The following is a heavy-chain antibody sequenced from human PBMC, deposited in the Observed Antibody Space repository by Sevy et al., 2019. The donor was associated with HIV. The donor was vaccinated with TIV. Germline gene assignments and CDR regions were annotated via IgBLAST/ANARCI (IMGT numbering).Heavy chain of an antibody. CDR3: ARDQWLGEPSIDY. CDR2: IWYDGSYK. Sequence: GGSLRLSCAVSGFTFRRYGMHWVRQAPGRGLEWVAVIWYDGSYKYYADSVKGRFTVSRDNSKNTVYLQLDNLRAEDTAVYYCARDQWLGEPSIDYWGQGTLVTVSS. V-gene: IGHV3-33*08. J-gene: IGHJ4*02. CDR1: GFTFRRYG. D-gene: IGHD5-12*01.